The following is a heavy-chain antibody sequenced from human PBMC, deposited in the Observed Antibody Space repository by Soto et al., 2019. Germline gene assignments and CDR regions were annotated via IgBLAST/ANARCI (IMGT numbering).Heavy chain of an antibody. CDR1: GGSISSGNYC. CDR3: ARDLDTATYFDY. J-gene: IGHJ4*01. Sequence: SETLSLTCTVSGGSISSGNYCWSWIRQPPGKGLEWIGFIHYSGSSYYNPSLKSRVTTSVDTSKNQFSLKLDSVTAADTAVYYCARDLDTATYFDYWGHGTLVTVSS. V-gene: IGHV4-30-4*01. D-gene: IGHD5-18*01. CDR2: IHYSGSS.